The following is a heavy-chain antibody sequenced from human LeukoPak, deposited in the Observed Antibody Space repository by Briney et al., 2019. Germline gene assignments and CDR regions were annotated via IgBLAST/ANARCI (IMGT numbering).Heavy chain of an antibody. J-gene: IGHJ4*02. CDR3: AKEGIIRSFDY. D-gene: IGHD3-16*01. Sequence: GGSLRLSCTASGFTFSSHAMSWVRQAPGKGLEWVSLISWDGGSTYYADSVKGRLTISRDNSKNSLYLQMNSLRAEDTALYYCAKEGIIRSFDYWGQGTLVTVSS. V-gene: IGHV3-43D*03. CDR1: GFTFSSHA. CDR2: ISWDGGST.